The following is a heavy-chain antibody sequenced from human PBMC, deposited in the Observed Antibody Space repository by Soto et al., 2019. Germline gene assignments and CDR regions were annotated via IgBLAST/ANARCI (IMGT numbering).Heavy chain of an antibody. D-gene: IGHD3-10*01. CDR3: VRNWRYYGGDYYYGMDA. J-gene: IGHJ6*02. CDR1: GFSLNTGGVG. CDR2: IYWDDDE. V-gene: IGHV2-5*02. Sequence: ITLKESGPPLVKPTQTLTLTCTFSGFSLNTGGVGVGWVRQPRGKAMEWLALIYWDDDERYRPSLRSRLNITXDXTXTXXVLTMTNMDPEDTATYYCVRNWRYYGGDYYYGMDAWGQGTTVTVSS.